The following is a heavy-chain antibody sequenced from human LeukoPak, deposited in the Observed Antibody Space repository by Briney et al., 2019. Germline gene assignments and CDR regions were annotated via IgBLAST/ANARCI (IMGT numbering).Heavy chain of an antibody. D-gene: IGHD1-14*01. Sequence: GGSLRLSCAASTFTFSNYWMSWVRQAPGKGLEWVANIKQDGSEKYYVDSVKGRFTISRDNAKTSLYLQMNSLRAEDTAVYYCARDVLAAGATGTFDIWGQGTMVSVSS. CDR1: TFTFSNYW. J-gene: IGHJ3*02. CDR3: ARDVLAAGATGTFDI. V-gene: IGHV3-7*03. CDR2: IKQDGSEK.